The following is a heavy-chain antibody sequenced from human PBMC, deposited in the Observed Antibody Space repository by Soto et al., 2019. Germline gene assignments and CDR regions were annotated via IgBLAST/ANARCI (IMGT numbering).Heavy chain of an antibody. CDR2: IYPGDSDI. CDR3: TRDRSISTHGFDF. D-gene: IGHD3-3*02. CDR1: GYSFTSYW. V-gene: IGHV5-51*01. J-gene: IGHJ3*01. Sequence: GESLKISCKGSGYSFTSYWIGWVRQMPGKGLEWMGIIYPGDSDIRYSPSFQGQVTISADKSISTAYLQWSSLKASDNAMYYCTRDRSISTHGFDFWGQGTMVTVSS.